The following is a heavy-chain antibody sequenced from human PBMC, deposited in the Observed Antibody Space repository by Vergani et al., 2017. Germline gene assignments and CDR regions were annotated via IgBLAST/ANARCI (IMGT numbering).Heavy chain of an antibody. V-gene: IGHV1-2*02. CDR3: ARDTRGVEWSGGY. CDR1: GYTFTSYY. D-gene: IGHD3-10*01. CDR2: VNPNSGGT. J-gene: IGHJ4*02. Sequence: QVQLVQSGAEVKKPGASVKVSCKASGYTFTSYYIHWVRQAPGQGLEWMGWVNPNSGGTKYAQKFQGRVTMTRDTSISTAYMELNGLKSDDTAMYYCARDTRGVEWSGGYWGQGTLVTVSP.